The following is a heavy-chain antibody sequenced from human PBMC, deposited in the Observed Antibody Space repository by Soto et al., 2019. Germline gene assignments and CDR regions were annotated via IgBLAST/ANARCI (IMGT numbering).Heavy chain of an antibody. D-gene: IGHD2-21*01. J-gene: IGHJ6*02. Sequence: TGGSLRLSCAASGFTFSTSWMSWVRQAPGKGLEWVSAITRTGGSTYYVDSVKGRFTISRDNAKNTLYLQMNSLSAEDTAVYYCARRDQIAYYYGMDVWGQGTTVTVSS. CDR2: ITRTGGST. CDR3: ARRDQIAYYYGMDV. CDR1: GFTFSTSW. V-gene: IGHV3-74*01.